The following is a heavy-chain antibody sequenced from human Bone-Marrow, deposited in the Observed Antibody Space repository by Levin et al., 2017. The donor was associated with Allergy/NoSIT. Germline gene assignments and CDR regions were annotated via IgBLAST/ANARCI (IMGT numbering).Heavy chain of an antibody. Sequence: SCSGSGFTVSDNYMNWVRQAPGKGLEWVSVIDSGGSTYYADSVKGRFTISRDNSKNTLYLQMNSLRGEDTAVYYCARGWLAYWGQGTLVTVSS. D-gene: IGHD2-15*01. CDR2: IDSGGST. CDR1: GFTVSDNY. V-gene: IGHV3-53*01. CDR3: ARGWLAY. J-gene: IGHJ4*02.